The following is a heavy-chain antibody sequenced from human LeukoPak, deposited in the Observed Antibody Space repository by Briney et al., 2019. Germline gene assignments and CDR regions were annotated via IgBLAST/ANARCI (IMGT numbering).Heavy chain of an antibody. J-gene: IGHJ6*02. V-gene: IGHV1-18*01. CDR2: SSAYSGNK. CDR1: VYIFISYG. Sequence: SVKVTFQACVYIFISYGISWVRQAPGQGREWMGWSSAYSGNKNYAQKLRGRVTMTTDTSTSTAYMELRRLRSDDTAVYSCARESQRITIFGVPPEGMDVWGQGTTVTVSS. D-gene: IGHD3-3*01. CDR3: ARESQRITIFGVPPEGMDV.